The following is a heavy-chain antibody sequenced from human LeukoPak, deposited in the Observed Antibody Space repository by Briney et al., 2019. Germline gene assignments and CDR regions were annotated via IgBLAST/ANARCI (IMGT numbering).Heavy chain of an antibody. CDR1: GFSFNSDW. D-gene: IGHD3-16*01. Sequence: GGSLRLSCAASGFSFNSDWMDWVRQAPGKGLEWVANIKHDESEKNYLDSVKGRFTISRDNAQNSLCLQMNGLRVEDTAVYYCTRRLDDWGQGTLVTVSS. V-gene: IGHV3-7*01. CDR2: IKHDESEK. J-gene: IGHJ4*02. CDR3: TRRLDD.